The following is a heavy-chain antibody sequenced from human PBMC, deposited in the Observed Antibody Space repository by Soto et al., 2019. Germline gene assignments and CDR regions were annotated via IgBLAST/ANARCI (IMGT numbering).Heavy chain of an antibody. D-gene: IGHD2-15*01. CDR1: GFTFSSYA. CDR3: ARGGGYCGGGSGYWGYSDGMDV. V-gene: IGHV3-30-3*01. Sequence: QVQLVESGGGVVQPGRSLRLSCAASGFTFSSYAMHWVRQAPGKGLEWVAVISYDGSNKYYADSVKGRFTISRDNSKNTVNLKMNSLRAEETAVYYCARGGGYCGGGSGYWGYSDGMDVWGQGTTVTVSS. CDR2: ISYDGSNK. J-gene: IGHJ6*02.